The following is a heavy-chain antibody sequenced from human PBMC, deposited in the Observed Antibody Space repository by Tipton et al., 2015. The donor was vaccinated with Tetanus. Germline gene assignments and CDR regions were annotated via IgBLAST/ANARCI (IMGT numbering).Heavy chain of an antibody. J-gene: IGHJ5*02. CDR3: ARDLVRLGLGFDR. D-gene: IGHD3-16*01. CDR1: GGTYTSYS. V-gene: IGHV1-69*01. Sequence: QLVQSGAEVKKPGSSVNVSCELSGGTYTSYSFTWVRQAPGQGLEWVGVIIPVLRTTYYAQNFQGRVTITADESATTTYMELRSLPSDDAGVYCCARDLVRLGLGFDRWGQGTLVTVSS. CDR2: IIPVLRTT.